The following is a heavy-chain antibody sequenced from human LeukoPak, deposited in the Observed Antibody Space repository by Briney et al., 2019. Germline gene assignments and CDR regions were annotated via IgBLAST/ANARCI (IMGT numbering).Heavy chain of an antibody. J-gene: IGHJ4*02. CDR1: GYTLSELS. D-gene: IGHD6-19*01. Sequence: ASGKVSGKVSGYTLSELSMHLVRQAPGKGLEWMGGFDPEDGETIYAQKLQGRVTITEDTSTDTAYMELSSLRSEDTAVYYCATAHLEQWLNFDYWGQGTLVTVSS. V-gene: IGHV1-24*01. CDR3: ATAHLEQWLNFDY. CDR2: FDPEDGET.